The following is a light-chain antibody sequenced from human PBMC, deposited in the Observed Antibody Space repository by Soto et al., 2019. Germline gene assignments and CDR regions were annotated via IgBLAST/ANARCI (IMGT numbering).Light chain of an antibody. Sequence: DIVMTQTPLSLSVTPGQPASISCKSSQSLLHSDGKTYLYWYLQKPGQSPQLLIYEVSILESGVPARFSGSGSGTEFTFTITRLQPEDFATYYCQQYWSYPQTFGQGTKVDIK. CDR1: QSLLHSDGKTY. V-gene: IGKV2-29*03. CDR2: EVS. CDR3: QQYWSYPQT. J-gene: IGKJ1*01.